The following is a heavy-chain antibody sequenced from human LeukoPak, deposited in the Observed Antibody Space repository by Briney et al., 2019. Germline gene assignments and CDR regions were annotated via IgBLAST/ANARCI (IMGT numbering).Heavy chain of an antibody. Sequence: GASVKVSCKASGYTFTSYGISWVRQAPGQGLEWMGWINPNSGGTNYAQKFQGRVTMTRDTSISTAYMELSRLRSDDTAVYYCARAGDSGGNWFDPWGQGTLVTVSS. J-gene: IGHJ5*02. D-gene: IGHD3-16*01. CDR3: ARAGDSGGNWFDP. V-gene: IGHV1-2*02. CDR1: GYTFTSYG. CDR2: INPNSGGT.